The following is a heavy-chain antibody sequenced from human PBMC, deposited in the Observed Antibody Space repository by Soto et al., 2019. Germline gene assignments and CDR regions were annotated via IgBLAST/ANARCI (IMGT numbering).Heavy chain of an antibody. V-gene: IGHV3-7*05. CDR1: GFTLSSYW. CDR3: SNCLSSLPDVY. CDR2: IRQDGNEL. J-gene: IGHJ4*03. Sequence: GGSLRLSCAASGFTLSSYWVSWVHHGPGKGPEWEANIRQDGNELYYVDALKGPFIIARYYATSSLYLQMTGLRAEDSAVEHCSNCLSSLPDVYCAQGTLGT.